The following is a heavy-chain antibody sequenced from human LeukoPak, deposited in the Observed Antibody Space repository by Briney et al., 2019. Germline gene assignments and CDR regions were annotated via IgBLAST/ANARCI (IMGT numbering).Heavy chain of an antibody. J-gene: IGHJ4*02. CDR1: GFTFSSYW. CDR3: ARESRLYYGSGSYWIDY. D-gene: IGHD3-10*01. Sequence: GGSLRLPCAASGFTFSSYWMSWVRQAPGKGLEWVANIKQDGSEKYYVDSVKGRFTISRDNAKNSLYLQMNSLRAEDTAVYYCARESRLYYGSGSYWIDYWGQGTLVTVSS. V-gene: IGHV3-7*01. CDR2: IKQDGSEK.